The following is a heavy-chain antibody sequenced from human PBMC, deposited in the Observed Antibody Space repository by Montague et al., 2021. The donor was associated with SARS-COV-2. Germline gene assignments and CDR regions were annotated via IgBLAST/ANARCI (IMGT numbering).Heavy chain of an antibody. CDR1: GASISSGGYY. Sequence: TLSLTCTVSGASISSGGYYWSWIRQHPGKGLEWIGYTFHSGTTYYSPSLESRVTISVDTSENQFSLKLASVTAADTAVYYCARTFWGSWFGESWFGPWGQGTLVTVSS. D-gene: IGHD3-10*01. CDR3: ARTFWGSWFGESWFGP. J-gene: IGHJ5*02. V-gene: IGHV4-31*03. CDR2: TFHSGTT.